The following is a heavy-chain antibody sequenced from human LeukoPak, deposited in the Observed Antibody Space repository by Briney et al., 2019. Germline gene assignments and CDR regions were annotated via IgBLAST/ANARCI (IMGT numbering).Heavy chain of an antibody. Sequence: SETLSLTCTVSGGSISSGGYYWSWIRQHPGKGLEWIGYICYSGSTYYNPSLKSRVTISVDTSKNQFSLKLSSVTAADTAVYYCARGQRITMVRGVIGYFDYWGQGTLVTVSS. CDR2: ICYSGST. J-gene: IGHJ4*02. CDR1: GGSISSGGYY. CDR3: ARGQRITMVRGVIGYFDY. D-gene: IGHD3-10*01. V-gene: IGHV4-31*03.